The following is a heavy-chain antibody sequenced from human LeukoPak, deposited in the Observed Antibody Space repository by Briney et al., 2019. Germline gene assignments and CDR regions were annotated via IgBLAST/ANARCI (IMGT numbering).Heavy chain of an antibody. Sequence: GGSLRLSCVASGFPFSDHWMNWVRQAPGKGLEWVANMNLDGTETYYVDSVKGRFTISRDNAKNTLYLQLDSLRVEDTAVYYCATSLSSPVANYWGQGTLVTVSS. CDR2: MNLDGTET. CDR3: ATSLSSPVANY. CDR1: GFPFSDHW. J-gene: IGHJ4*01. D-gene: IGHD6-6*01. V-gene: IGHV3-7*01.